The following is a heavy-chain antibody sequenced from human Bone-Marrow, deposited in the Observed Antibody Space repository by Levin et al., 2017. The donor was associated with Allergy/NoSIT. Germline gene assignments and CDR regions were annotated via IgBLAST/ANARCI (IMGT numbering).Heavy chain of an antibody. D-gene: IGHD6-13*01. V-gene: IGHV1-2*02. J-gene: IGHJ6*03. CDR2: INPNTGGT. Sequence: GLEWMGWINPNTGGTSYSQNFQGRVTMTRDTSISTAYMDLSSLRSDDTAVYYCARGIASGGKTYYYYYMDVWGRGTTVAVSS. CDR3: ARGIASGGKTYYYYYMDV.